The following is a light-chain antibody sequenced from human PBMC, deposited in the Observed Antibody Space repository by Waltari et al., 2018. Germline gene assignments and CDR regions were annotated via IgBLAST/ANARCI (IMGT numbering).Light chain of an antibody. V-gene: IGLV2-14*03. CDR1: SSDIDGYDS. CDR3: SSYTSSNSYV. J-gene: IGLJ1*01. Sequence: QSALTQPASVSGSPGQSITISCTGTSSDIDGYDSVSWYQQHPGKAPKLLIYDVGNRPSGISNRFSGSKSGNTASLTISGLQAEDEADYYCSSYTSSNSYVFGTGTKVTVL. CDR2: DVG.